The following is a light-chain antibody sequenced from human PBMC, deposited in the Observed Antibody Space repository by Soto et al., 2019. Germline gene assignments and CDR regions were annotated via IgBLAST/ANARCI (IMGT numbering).Light chain of an antibody. CDR2: DAS. CDR1: QSISSW. V-gene: IGKV1-5*01. CDR3: QQYNTFWT. J-gene: IGKJ1*01. Sequence: IQMTQLAATLPASLRPRVHLNFRASQSISSWLAWYQQKPGKAPKLLIYDASSLESGVPSRFSGSGSGTEFTLTISSLQPDDCATYYCQQYNTFWTFGQGTKVDI.